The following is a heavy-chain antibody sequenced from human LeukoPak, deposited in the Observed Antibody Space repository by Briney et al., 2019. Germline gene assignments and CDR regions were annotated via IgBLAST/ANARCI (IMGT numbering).Heavy chain of an antibody. CDR3: ARQTLVLRGYSGYDSLSSQGWFDP. V-gene: IGHV3-49*04. Sequence: GGSLRLSCTASGFTFGDYAMSWVRQAPGKGLEWVGFIRSKAYGGTTEYAASVKGRFTISRDDSKSIAYLQMNSLKTEDTAVYYCARQTLVLRGYSGYDSLSSQGWFDPWGQGTLVTASS. J-gene: IGHJ5*02. D-gene: IGHD5-12*01. CDR2: IRSKAYGGTT. CDR1: GFTFGDYA.